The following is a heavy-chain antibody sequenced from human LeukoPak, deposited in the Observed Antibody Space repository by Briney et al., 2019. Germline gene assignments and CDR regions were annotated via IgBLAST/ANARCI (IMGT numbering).Heavy chain of an antibody. CDR2: IYHSGST. D-gene: IGHD6-19*01. Sequence: SGTLSLTCAVSGGSISSSNWWSWVRQPPGKGLEWIGEIYHSGSTNYNPSLKSRVTISVDKSKNQFSLKLSSVTAADTAVYYCARHGMWSSGGVDYWGQGTLVTVSS. J-gene: IGHJ4*02. V-gene: IGHV4-4*02. CDR3: ARHGMWSSGGVDY. CDR1: GGSISSSNW.